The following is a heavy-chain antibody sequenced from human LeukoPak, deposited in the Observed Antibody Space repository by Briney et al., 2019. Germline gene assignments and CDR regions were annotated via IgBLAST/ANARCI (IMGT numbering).Heavy chain of an antibody. CDR2: IFYTGST. CDR1: SGSLSNNY. CDR3: ARDVSPFGDAFDI. D-gene: IGHD3-16*01. V-gene: IGHV4-59*01. Sequence: SETLSLTRTVSSGSLSNNYWSWIRQPPGKGREWLGYIFYTGSTTYNPSLKTRVNISVDTSKHLFPLTLNSVPPAHTAVYYCARDVSPFGDAFDIWGQGTMVSVSS. J-gene: IGHJ3*02.